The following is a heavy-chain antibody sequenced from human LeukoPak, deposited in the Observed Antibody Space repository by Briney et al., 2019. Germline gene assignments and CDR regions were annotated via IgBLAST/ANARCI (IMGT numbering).Heavy chain of an antibody. CDR1: GGSFSGYY. D-gene: IGHD2-2*01. V-gene: IGHV4-34*01. Sequence: PSETLSLTCAVYGGSFSGYYWSWIRQPPGEGLEWIGEINHSGSTNYNPSLKSRVTISVDTSKNQFSLKLSSVTAADTAVYYCARGPLCSSTSCSPFAAFDIWGQGTMVTVSS. CDR3: ARGPLCSSTSCSPFAAFDI. J-gene: IGHJ3*02. CDR2: INHSGST.